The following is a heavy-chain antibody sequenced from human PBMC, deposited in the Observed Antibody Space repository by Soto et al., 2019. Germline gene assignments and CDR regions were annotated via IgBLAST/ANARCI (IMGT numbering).Heavy chain of an antibody. J-gene: IGHJ4*02. CDR2: ISSSGSTI. CDR3: ASTTVTRRHFDY. D-gene: IGHD4-17*01. CDR1: GFTFSYYY. V-gene: IGHV3-11*01. Sequence: GGSLRLSCAASGFTFSYYYMSWIRQSPGKGLEWVSYISSSGSTIYYADSVKGRFTISRDNAKNSLYLQMNSLRAEDTAVYYCASTTVTRRHFDYWGQGTLVTVSS.